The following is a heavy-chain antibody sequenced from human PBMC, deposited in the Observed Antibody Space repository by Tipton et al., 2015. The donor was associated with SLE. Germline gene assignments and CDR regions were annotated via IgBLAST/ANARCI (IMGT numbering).Heavy chain of an antibody. V-gene: IGHV4-4*09. Sequence: TLSLTCIVSGGSISSYYWSWIRQPPGKGLEWIGYIYISGSTNYNPSLKSRVTISVDTSKNQFSLKLSSVTAADTAVYYCARGGEMATYWGQGTLVTVSS. CDR1: GGSISSYY. J-gene: IGHJ4*02. CDR3: ARGGEMATY. D-gene: IGHD5-24*01. CDR2: IYISGST.